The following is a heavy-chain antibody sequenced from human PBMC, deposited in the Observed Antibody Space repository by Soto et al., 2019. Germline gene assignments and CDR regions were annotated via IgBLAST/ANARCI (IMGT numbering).Heavy chain of an antibody. CDR2: ISGSGGST. D-gene: IGHD1-20*01. CDR3: VQITPYYYYGMDV. V-gene: IGHV3-23*01. J-gene: IGHJ6*02. Sequence: GVSLRLSCAASGFTFSSHAMSWIRQAPGKGLEWVSAISGSGGSTYYADSVKGRFTISRDNSKNTLYLQMNSLRAEDTAVYYCVQITPYYYYGMDVWGQGTTVTVSS. CDR1: GFTFSSHA.